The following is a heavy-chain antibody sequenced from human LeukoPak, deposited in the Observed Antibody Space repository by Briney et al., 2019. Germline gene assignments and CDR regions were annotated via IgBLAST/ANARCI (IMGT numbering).Heavy chain of an antibody. CDR2: IIPIFGTA. Sequence: ASVKVSCKASEGTFSSYAISWVRQAPGQGLEWMGGIIPIFGTANYAQKFQGRVTITADESTSTAYMELSSLRSEDTAVYYCARALSRGGYYHFDYWGQGTLVTVSS. CDR1: EGTFSSYA. D-gene: IGHD1-26*01. V-gene: IGHV1-69*13. J-gene: IGHJ4*02. CDR3: ARALSRGGYYHFDY.